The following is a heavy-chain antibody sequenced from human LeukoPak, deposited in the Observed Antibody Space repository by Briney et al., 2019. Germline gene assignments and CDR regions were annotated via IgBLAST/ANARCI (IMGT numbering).Heavy chain of an antibody. J-gene: IGHJ4*02. V-gene: IGHV1-8*01. CDR3: ARGQGATWPLDY. CDR1: GYTFTSYD. CDR2: MNPNSGNT. D-gene: IGHD1-26*01. Sequence: ASVKVSCKASGYTFTSYDINWVRQATGQGLEWMGWMNPNSGNTGYAQKFQGRVTMTRNTSISTAYMELSSLSSEDTAVYYCARGQGATWPLDYWGQGTLVTVSS.